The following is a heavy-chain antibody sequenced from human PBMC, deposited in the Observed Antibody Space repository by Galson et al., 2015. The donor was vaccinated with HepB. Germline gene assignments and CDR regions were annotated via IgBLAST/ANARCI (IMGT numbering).Heavy chain of an antibody. D-gene: IGHD4-17*01. CDR2: ISAYNGNT. Sequence: SVKVSCKASGYTFTSYGISWVRQAPGQGLEWMGWISAYNGNTNYAQKLQGRVTMTTDTSTSTAYMELRSLRSDDTAVYYCARGDYGDYGGYNWFDPWGQGTLVTVSS. J-gene: IGHJ5*02. V-gene: IGHV1-18*01. CDR1: GYTFTSYG. CDR3: ARGDYGDYGGYNWFDP.